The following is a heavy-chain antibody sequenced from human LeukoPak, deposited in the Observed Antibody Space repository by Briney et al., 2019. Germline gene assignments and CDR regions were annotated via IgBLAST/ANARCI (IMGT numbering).Heavy chain of an antibody. CDR3: ARGGVLLWFGEFWPFDY. CDR2: INTNTGNP. Sequence: ASVKVSCKASGYTFTSYAMNWVRQAPGQGLEWMGWINTNTGNPTYAQGFTGRFVFSLDTSVSTAYLQISSLKAEDTAVYYCARGGVLLWFGEFWPFDYWGQGTLVTVSS. J-gene: IGHJ4*02. D-gene: IGHD3-10*01. V-gene: IGHV7-4-1*02. CDR1: GYTFTSYA.